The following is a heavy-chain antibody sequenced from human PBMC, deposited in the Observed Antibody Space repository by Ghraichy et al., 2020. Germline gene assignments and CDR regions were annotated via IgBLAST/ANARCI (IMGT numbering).Heavy chain of an antibody. CDR1: GDSVSNNRAA. V-gene: IGHV6-1*01. CDR3: ARGTYGARVALFEY. CDR2: TYYRSNWYI. D-gene: IGHD3-3*01. Sequence: SQTLSLTCAVSGDSVSNNRAAWNWIRQSPSRGLEWLGRTYYRSNWYIDYAVSVRSRTTINPDTSKNQFSLQLNSVTPEDTAVYYCARGTYGARVALFEYWGQGSLVTV. J-gene: IGHJ4*02.